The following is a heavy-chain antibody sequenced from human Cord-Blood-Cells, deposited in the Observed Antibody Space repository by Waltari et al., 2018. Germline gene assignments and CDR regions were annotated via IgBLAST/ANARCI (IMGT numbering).Heavy chain of an antibody. Sequence: EVQLLESGGGLVQPGGSLRLSCAASGFTFSSYAMSCVRPAPGQGLEWVSAISGSGGSTYYADSVKGRFTISRDNSKNTLYLQMNSLRAEDTAVYYCAKDWYGSGSYYPNWFDPWGQGTLVTVSS. CDR1: GFTFSSYA. CDR3: AKDWYGSGSYYPNWFDP. J-gene: IGHJ5*02. CDR2: ISGSGGST. D-gene: IGHD3-10*01. V-gene: IGHV3-23*01.